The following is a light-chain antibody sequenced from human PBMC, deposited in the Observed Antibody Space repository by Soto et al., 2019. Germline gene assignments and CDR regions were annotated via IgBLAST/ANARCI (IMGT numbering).Light chain of an antibody. CDR2: AAS. Sequence: DIQMTQSPSSLSASIGDRATITCRASQSVSRHLNWYQQKPGKAPRLLIYAASSLQTGVPSRFTGSGSGTDFTLTINSLQPEDFATYYCQQSYSIPLSFGGGTKVEIK. V-gene: IGKV1-39*01. CDR1: QSVSRH. J-gene: IGKJ4*01. CDR3: QQSYSIPLS.